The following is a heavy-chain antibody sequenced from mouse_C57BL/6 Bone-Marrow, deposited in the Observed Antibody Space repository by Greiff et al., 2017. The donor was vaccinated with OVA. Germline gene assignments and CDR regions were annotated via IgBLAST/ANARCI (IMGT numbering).Heavy chain of an antibody. Sequence: EVKLVESGGGLVKPGGSLKLSCAASGFTFSSYAMSWVRQTPEKRLEWVATISDGGSYTYYPDNVKGRFTISRDNAKNNLYLQMSHLKSEDTAMDYGAREALYGYDAMDYWGQGTSVTVSS. CDR3: AREALYGYDAMDY. CDR2: ISDGGSYT. V-gene: IGHV5-4*01. D-gene: IGHD1-1*01. CDR1: GFTFSSYA. J-gene: IGHJ4*01.